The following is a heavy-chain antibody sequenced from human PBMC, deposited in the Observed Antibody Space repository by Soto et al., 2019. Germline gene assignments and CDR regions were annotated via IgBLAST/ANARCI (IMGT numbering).Heavy chain of an antibody. D-gene: IGHD2-15*01. CDR1: GFTFSSYA. J-gene: IGHJ4*02. CDR2: ISGSGGST. V-gene: IGHV3-23*01. CDR3: AKGSRPYCSGGSCYLRPGSGSVYFDY. Sequence: GGSLRLSCAASGFTFSSYAMSWVRQAPGKGLEWVSAISGSGGSTYYADSVKGRFTISRDNSKNTLYLQMNSLRAEDTAVYYCAKGSRPYCSGGSCYLRPGSGSVYFDYWGQGTLVTVSS.